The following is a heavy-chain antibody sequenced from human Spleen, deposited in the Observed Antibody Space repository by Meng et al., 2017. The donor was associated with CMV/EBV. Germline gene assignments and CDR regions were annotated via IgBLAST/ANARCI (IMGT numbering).Heavy chain of an antibody. J-gene: IGHJ6*02. D-gene: IGHD5-18*01. CDR1: SGSFSGYY. Sequence: SETLSLTCAVYSGSFSGYYWSWIRQPPGKGLEWIGEINYSGSTNYNPSLKSRVTISIDTSDQQFSLKLTSVTAADTAVYYCASHCGYTSDCNAWGQGTTVTVSS. CDR2: INYSGST. CDR3: ASHCGYTSDCNA. V-gene: IGHV4-34*01.